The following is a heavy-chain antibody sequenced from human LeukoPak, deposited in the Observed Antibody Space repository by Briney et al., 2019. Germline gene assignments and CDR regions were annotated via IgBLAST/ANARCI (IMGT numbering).Heavy chain of an antibody. J-gene: IGHJ4*02. CDR1: GGTFSSYA. Sequence: SVKVSCKASGGTFSSYAISWVRQAPGQGREWMGGIIPIFGTANYAQKFQGRVTITADESTSTAYMELSSLRSEDTAVYYCARIPGESYYFDYWGQGTLVTVSS. V-gene: IGHV1-69*13. D-gene: IGHD3-10*01. CDR3: ARIPGESYYFDY. CDR2: IIPIFGTA.